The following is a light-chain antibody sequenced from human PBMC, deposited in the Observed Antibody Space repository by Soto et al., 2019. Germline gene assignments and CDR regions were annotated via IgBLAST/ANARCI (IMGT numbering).Light chain of an antibody. V-gene: IGKV3-15*01. J-gene: IGKJ1*01. CDR2: GXS. CDR3: QQYNNWTGT. CDR1: HSVITN. Sequence: IVMTQSPATLTLSPGERATLSXRASHSVITNLAWYQQKTGXAPRXXXYGXSTRATGIPARLSGSGSGTEFTLTISSLQSEYFAVYYCQQYNNWTGTFGQGTKVDIK.